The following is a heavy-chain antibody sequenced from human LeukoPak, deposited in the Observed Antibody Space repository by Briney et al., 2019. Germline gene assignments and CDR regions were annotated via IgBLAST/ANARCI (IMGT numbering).Heavy chain of an antibody. CDR2: INHSGST. D-gene: IGHD2-15*01. Sequence: GSLRLSCAASGFTFSSYWMSWVRQAPGKGLEWIGEINHSGSTNYNPSLKSRVTISVDTSKNQFSLKLSSVTAADTAVYYCARGVRGYCSGGSCSWDYWGQGTLVTVSS. CDR1: GFTFSSYW. J-gene: IGHJ4*02. CDR3: ARGVRGYCSGGSCSWDY. V-gene: IGHV4-34*01.